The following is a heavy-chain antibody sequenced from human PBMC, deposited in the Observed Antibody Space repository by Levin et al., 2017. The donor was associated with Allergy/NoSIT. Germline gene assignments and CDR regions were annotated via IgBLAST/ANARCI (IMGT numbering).Heavy chain of an antibody. J-gene: IGHJ3*01. Sequence: GGSLRLSCAASGFTFSSYGMHWVRQAPGKGLEWVSSITTSGNYKYYADSLKGRFTISRDNAKNSVYLEMHGLRAEDTAMYYCARDRYSQWFGELEEGAGFDVWGQGTMVNVSS. CDR2: ITTSGNYK. V-gene: IGHV3-21*01. CDR3: ARDRYSQWFGELEEGAGFDV. CDR1: GFTFSSYG. D-gene: IGHD3-10*01.